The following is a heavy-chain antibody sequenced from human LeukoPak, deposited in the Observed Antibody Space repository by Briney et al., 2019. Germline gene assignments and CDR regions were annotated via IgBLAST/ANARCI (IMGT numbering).Heavy chain of an antibody. CDR3: ARTYVLRCFES. Sequence: SETLSLTCTVSGGSISSSSYLWGWIRRPPGKGLEWIGSIHYSGSTYYNPSLKSRVTIFVDTSKNQFSLKVSSVTAADTAVYYCARTYVLRCFESWGQGTLVTVSS. D-gene: IGHD3-9*01. V-gene: IGHV4-39*01. J-gene: IGHJ4*02. CDR1: GGSISSSSYL. CDR2: IHYSGST.